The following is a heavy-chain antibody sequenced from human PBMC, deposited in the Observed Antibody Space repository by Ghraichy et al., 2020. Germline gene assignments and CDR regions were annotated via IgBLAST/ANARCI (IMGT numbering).Heavy chain of an antibody. D-gene: IGHD5-18*01. CDR2: ISSSSSYI. CDR1: GFTFSSYS. V-gene: IGHV3-21*01. CDR3: ARDAVDTAMDDY. Sequence: GESLNISCAASGFTFSSYSMNWVRQAPGKGLEWVSSISSSSSYIYYADSVKGRFTISRDNAKNSLYLQMNSLRAEDTAVYYCARDAVDTAMDDYWGQGTLVTVSS. J-gene: IGHJ4*02.